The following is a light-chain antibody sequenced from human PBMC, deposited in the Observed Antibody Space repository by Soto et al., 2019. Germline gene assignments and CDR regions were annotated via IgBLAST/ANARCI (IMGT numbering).Light chain of an antibody. CDR1: QSVSSY. Sequence: EIVLTQSPATLSLSPGEGATISCRASQSVSSYLAWYQQKPGQAPRLLMYDASNRATGIPARFSGSGSGTDFPITISSLEPEDFAVYYCQQHSNWPLTFGGGTKVEIK. CDR2: DAS. CDR3: QQHSNWPLT. J-gene: IGKJ4*01. V-gene: IGKV3-11*01.